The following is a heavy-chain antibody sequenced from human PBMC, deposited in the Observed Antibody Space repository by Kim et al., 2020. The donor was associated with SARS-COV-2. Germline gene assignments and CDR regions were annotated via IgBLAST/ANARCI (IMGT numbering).Heavy chain of an antibody. CDR2: IYYSGST. CDR1: GGSISSSSYY. Sequence: SETLSLTCTVSGGSISSSSYYWGWIRQPPGKGLEWIGSIYYSGSTYYNPSLKSRVTISVDTSKNQFSLKLSSVTAADTAVYYCARQADSSVSADRPSGRYFDYWGQGTLVTVSS. D-gene: IGHD6-25*01. V-gene: IGHV4-39*01. CDR3: ARQADSSVSADRPSGRYFDY. J-gene: IGHJ4*02.